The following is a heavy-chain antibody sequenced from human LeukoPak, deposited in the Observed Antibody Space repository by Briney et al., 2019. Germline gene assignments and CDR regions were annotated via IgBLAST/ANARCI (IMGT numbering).Heavy chain of an antibody. CDR3: ARDPSSLRDSFDY. CDR1: GFTFGTYL. J-gene: IGHJ4*02. Sequence: AGGSLRLSCAASGFTFGTYLMNWVRQVPGKGLEWVANIKEDGSEKYYVDSAKGRFTISRDNAKNSLYLQMNSLRAEDTAVYYCARDPSSLRDSFDYWGQGTLVTVSS. V-gene: IGHV3-7*01. CDR2: IKEDGSEK.